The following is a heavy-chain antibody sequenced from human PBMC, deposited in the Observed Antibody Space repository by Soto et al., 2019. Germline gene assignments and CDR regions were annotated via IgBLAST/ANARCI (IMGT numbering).Heavy chain of an antibody. J-gene: IGHJ6*02. CDR2: IYYSGST. Sequence: QVQLQESGPGLVKPSQTLSLTCTVSGGSISSGGYYWSWIRQHPGKGLEWIGYIYYSGSTYYNTSLMSGVTVSVDTSKNLFCLELRSVTAAGTAVYYCAGVDGGAGLGPNTCGMDVWGQGTTVTVSS. V-gene: IGHV4-31*03. CDR3: AGVDGGAGLGPNTCGMDV. D-gene: IGHD4-17*01. CDR1: GGSISSGGYY.